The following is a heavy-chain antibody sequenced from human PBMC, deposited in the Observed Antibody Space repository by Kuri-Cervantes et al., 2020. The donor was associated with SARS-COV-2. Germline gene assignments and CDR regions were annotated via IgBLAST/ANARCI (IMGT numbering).Heavy chain of an antibody. CDR2: ISSSGGIYM. J-gene: IGHJ4*02. CDR1: GFTFSDYY. Sequence: GGSLRLSCAASGFTFSDYYMSWIRQAPGKGLEWVSYISSSGGIYMQYADSVKGRFTISRDNAKKSLYLEMNSLRAEDTAVYYCVRHKAAAGIVAPDWGQGTLVTVSS. V-gene: IGHV3-11*01. D-gene: IGHD6-13*01. CDR3: VRHKAAAGIVAPD.